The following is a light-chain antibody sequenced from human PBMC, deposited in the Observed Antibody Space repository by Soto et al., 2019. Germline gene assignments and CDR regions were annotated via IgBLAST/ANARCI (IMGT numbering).Light chain of an antibody. CDR3: SSYAGSSTLYA. CDR2: EGS. Sequence: QSVLTQPASVSGSPGQSITISCTGTSSDVGSYNLVSWYQQHPGKAPKLMIYEGSKRPSGVSNRFSGSKSGNTASLTISGLTAEDEPDKYCSSYAGSSTLYAYGTATKVTVL. CDR1: SSDVGSYNL. J-gene: IGLJ1*01. V-gene: IGLV2-23*01.